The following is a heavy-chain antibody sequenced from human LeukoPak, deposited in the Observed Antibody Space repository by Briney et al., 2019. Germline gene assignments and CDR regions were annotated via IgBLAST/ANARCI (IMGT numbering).Heavy chain of an antibody. D-gene: IGHD3-22*01. CDR3: ARLSTVSDSSGYYYESSEYFDY. CDR2: IYPGDSDT. Sequence: GESLKISCKGSGYTFTSYWIGWVRQMPGKGLEWMGIIYPGDSDTRYSPSLQGQVTISADKSITTAYLQWSSLKASDTAMYYCARLSTVSDSSGYYYESSEYFDYWGQGTLVTVSS. J-gene: IGHJ4*02. CDR1: GYTFTSYW. V-gene: IGHV5-51*01.